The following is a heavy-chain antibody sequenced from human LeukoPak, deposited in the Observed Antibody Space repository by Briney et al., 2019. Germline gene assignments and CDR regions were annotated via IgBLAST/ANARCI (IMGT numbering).Heavy chain of an antibody. V-gene: IGHV3-64*01. J-gene: IGHJ6*03. CDR1: GFSFSSYA. D-gene: IGHD3-10*01. CDR2: ISTNGGST. CDR3: ARVGYYGSGPVFYYYYMDV. Sequence: PGGSLRLSCVASGFSFSSYAMHWVRQAPGKGLEYVSAISTNGGSTYYANSVRGRFTISRDNSKNTLYLQMGNLRAEDMAVYFCARVGYYGSGPVFYYYYMDVWGQGTTVTISS.